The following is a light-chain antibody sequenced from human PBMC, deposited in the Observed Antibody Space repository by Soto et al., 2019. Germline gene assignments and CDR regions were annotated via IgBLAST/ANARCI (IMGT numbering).Light chain of an antibody. CDR3: QQYGSSPQT. V-gene: IGKV3-20*01. CDR2: GAS. Sequence: EIVLTQSPGTLSLSPGERATLSCRASQSVSNNYLAWYQQKPGQAPRLLIYGASSRATGIPDRFSGSGSGTDFNLTISRLEPEDFAVYYCQQYGSSPQTFGQGTKLEIK. CDR1: QSVSNNY. J-gene: IGKJ2*01.